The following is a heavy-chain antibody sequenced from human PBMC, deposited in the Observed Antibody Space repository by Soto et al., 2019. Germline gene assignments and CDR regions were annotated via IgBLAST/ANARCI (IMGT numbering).Heavy chain of an antibody. CDR1: GFTFSTYA. Sequence: EVQLFESGGGLVQPGGSLRLSCAASGFTFSTYAMSWVRQAPGKGLEWVSSISGSGGTTLYADSVKGRFTISRDNSNNTLFVQMNSLRAEDTAVYYCEKRANYGGNPFDDWGQGTLVTVSS. V-gene: IGHV3-23*01. CDR3: EKRANYGGNPFDD. D-gene: IGHD4-17*01. CDR2: ISGSGGTT. J-gene: IGHJ4*02.